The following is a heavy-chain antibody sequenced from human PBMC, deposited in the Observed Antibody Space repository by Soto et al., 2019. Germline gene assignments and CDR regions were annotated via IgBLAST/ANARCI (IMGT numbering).Heavy chain of an antibody. CDR3: AKPSLAAAALGSFDS. Sequence: EVQLLQSGGGLVQPGGSLRLSCATSGFRFTDYAMNWVRQATGKGLEWVATISGNGGRTYYADSVKGRFTISRDSSKNTVYLQMNSLRVVDTAEYYCAKPSLAAAALGSFDSWGRGTLVTVSS. D-gene: IGHD6-13*01. CDR1: GFRFTDYA. CDR2: ISGNGGRT. V-gene: IGHV3-23*01. J-gene: IGHJ4*02.